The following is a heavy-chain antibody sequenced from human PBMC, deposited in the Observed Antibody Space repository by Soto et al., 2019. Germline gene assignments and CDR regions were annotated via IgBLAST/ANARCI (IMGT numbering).Heavy chain of an antibody. D-gene: IGHD3-22*01. CDR1: GDRVSSNSAA. CDR3: ARDLQINSSGYLTTFDY. J-gene: IGHJ4*02. V-gene: IGHV6-1*01. Sequence: SQTLSLTCAISGDRVSSNSAAWNWIRQSPSRGLEWLGRTYYRSKWYNDYAVSVKSRITINPDTSKNQFSLQLNSVTPEDTAVYYCARDLQINSSGYLTTFDYWGQGTLVTVSS. CDR2: TYYRSKWYN.